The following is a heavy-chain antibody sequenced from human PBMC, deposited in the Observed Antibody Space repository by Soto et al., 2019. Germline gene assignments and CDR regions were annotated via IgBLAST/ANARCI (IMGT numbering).Heavy chain of an antibody. V-gene: IGHV4-39*01. CDR1: GGSISSSSYY. Sequence: QLQLQESGPGLVKPSETLSLTCTVSGGSISSSSYYWGWIRQPPGKGLEWIGSIYYSGSTYYNPSLRSRVTISVDTSKNQFSLKLSSVTAADTAVYYCARVVVVVAPTGGYFDYWGQGTLVTVSS. CDR2: IYYSGST. J-gene: IGHJ4*02. CDR3: ARVVVVVAPTGGYFDY. D-gene: IGHD2-15*01.